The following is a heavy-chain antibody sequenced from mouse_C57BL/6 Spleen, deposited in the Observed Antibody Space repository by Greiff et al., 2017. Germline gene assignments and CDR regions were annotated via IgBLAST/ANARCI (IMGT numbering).Heavy chain of an antibody. Sequence: VQLQQSGAELARPGASVKLSCKASGYTFTSYGISWVKQRTGQGLEWIGEIYPRSGNTYYNEKFKGKATLTADKSSSTAYMELRSLTSEDSAVYFCARRGAYDDAMDYWGQGTSVTVSS. D-gene: IGHD2-12*01. J-gene: IGHJ4*01. CDR3: ARRGAYDDAMDY. CDR2: IYPRSGNT. V-gene: IGHV1-81*01. CDR1: GYTFTSYG.